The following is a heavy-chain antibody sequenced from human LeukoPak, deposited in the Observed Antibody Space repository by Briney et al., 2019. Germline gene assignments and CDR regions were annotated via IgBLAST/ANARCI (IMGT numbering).Heavy chain of an antibody. CDR1: GGSISSGSYY. CDR3: ARDGAWDTIDI. Sequence: SETLSLTCTVSGGSISSGSYYWSWIRQPAGKGLEWIGRIYTSGSTNYNPSLKSRVTMSVDTSKNQFSLKLSSVTAADTAVYYCARDGAWDTIDIWGQGTMVTVSS. D-gene: IGHD5-18*01. J-gene: IGHJ3*02. CDR2: IYTSGST. V-gene: IGHV4-61*02.